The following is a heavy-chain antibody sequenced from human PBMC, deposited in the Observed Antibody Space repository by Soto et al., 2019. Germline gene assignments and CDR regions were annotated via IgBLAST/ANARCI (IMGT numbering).Heavy chain of an antibody. CDR3: ARASLGYLPRRADSSCAMDA. V-gene: IGHV3-13*05. CDR2: LGAAGDP. D-gene: IGHD2-15*01. J-gene: IGHJ6*02. CDR1: GFSFRDYD. Sequence: EVQLVESGGGSVQPGESLRLSCAASGFSFRDYDMHWVRQRTGNGLEWVSGLGAAGDPYYIAYVKGRFSAARENAQNSFSRKMTKLRVYDTAVSFCARASLGYLPRRADSSCAMDAWGRGTTCTVS.